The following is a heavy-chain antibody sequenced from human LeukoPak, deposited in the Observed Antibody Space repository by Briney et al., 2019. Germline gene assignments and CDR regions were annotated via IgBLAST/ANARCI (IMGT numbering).Heavy chain of an antibody. D-gene: IGHD3-22*01. J-gene: IGHJ5*02. Sequence: PSETLSLTCTVSGGSISSHYWSWIRQPPGKGLEWIGEINHSGSTNYNPSLKSRVTISVDTSKNQFSLKLSSVTAADTAVYYCARFITPDPWGQGTLVTVSS. V-gene: IGHV4-34*01. CDR1: GGSISSHY. CDR2: INHSGST. CDR3: ARFITPDP.